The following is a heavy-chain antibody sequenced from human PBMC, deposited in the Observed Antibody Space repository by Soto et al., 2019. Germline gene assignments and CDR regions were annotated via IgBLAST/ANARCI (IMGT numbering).Heavy chain of an antibody. Sequence: ASGRSCKASGYTFTSYGISWVRQAPGQGLEWMGWISAYNGNTNYAQKLQGRVTMTTDTSTSTAYMELRSLRSDDTAVYYCARVKIAVAGPIYYWGQGTLVTVSS. CDR2: ISAYNGNT. J-gene: IGHJ4*02. D-gene: IGHD6-19*01. CDR3: ARVKIAVAGPIYY. CDR1: GYTFTSYG. V-gene: IGHV1-18*04.